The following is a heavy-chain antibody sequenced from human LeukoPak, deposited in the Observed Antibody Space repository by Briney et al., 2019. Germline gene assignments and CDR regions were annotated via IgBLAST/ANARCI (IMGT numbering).Heavy chain of an antibody. Sequence: PGGSLRLSCAASGFTFTTYTMNWVRQAPGKGLEWVSSISGSGAYIYYADSAKGRFTISRDNSKNTLYLQMNSLRAEDTAVYYCARSLNFYDSSGPVPGWFDPRGQGTLVTVSS. D-gene: IGHD3-22*01. CDR1: GFTFTTYT. J-gene: IGHJ5*02. V-gene: IGHV3-21*01. CDR3: ARSLNFYDSSGPVPGWFDP. CDR2: ISGSGAYI.